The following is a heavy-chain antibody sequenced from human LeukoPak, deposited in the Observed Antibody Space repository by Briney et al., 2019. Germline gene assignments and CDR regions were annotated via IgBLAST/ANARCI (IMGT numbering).Heavy chain of an antibody. V-gene: IGHV3-33*01. CDR1: GFTFSSYG. CDR3: ARDYLDIVVVPAAIHYYYYMDV. D-gene: IGHD2-2*03. CDR2: IWYDGSNK. J-gene: IGHJ6*03. Sequence: GGSLRLSCAASGFTFSSYGMHWVRQAPGKGLEGVAVIWYDGSNKYYADSVKGRFTISRDNSKNTLYLQMNSLRAEDTAVYYCARDYLDIVVVPAAIHYYYYMDVWGKGTTVTVSS.